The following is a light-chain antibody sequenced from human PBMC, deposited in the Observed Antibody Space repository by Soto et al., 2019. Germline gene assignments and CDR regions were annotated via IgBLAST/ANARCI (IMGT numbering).Light chain of an antibody. CDR3: SSYAGSNTYV. V-gene: IGLV2-8*01. Sequence: QSVLTQPPSASGSPGQSVTVSCTGTSSDVGGYNYVSWYQQHPGKAPKVMIYEVSKRPSGVPDRFSGSKSANTAFLTVSGLQAGDEADYYCSSYAGSNTYVFGTGTKLTVL. CDR1: SSDVGGYNY. CDR2: EVS. J-gene: IGLJ1*01.